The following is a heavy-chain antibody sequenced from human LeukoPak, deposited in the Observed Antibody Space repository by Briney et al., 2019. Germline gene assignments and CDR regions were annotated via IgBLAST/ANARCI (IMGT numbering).Heavy chain of an antibody. Sequence: ASVKVSCKASGYTFTSYYMHWVRQAPGQGLEWMGIINPSGGSTSYAQKFQGRVTMTRDMSTSTVYMQLSSMRSEDTAIYYCAREGRGVPGAIAAVKGFDYWGQGTLVTVSS. CDR3: AREGRGVPGAIAAVKGFDY. J-gene: IGHJ4*02. CDR2: INPSGGST. CDR1: GYTFTSYY. D-gene: IGHD6-13*01. V-gene: IGHV1-46*01.